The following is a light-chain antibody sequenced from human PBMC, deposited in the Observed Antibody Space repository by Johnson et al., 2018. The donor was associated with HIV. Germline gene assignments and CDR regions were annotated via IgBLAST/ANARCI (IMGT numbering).Light chain of an antibody. CDR3: APCDASLRANF. J-gene: IGLJ1*01. CDR1: TSNIGDHS. CDR2: DND. Sequence: QSVLTQPPSVSAAPGRWVTVSCSGTTSNIGDHSVSWFQHLPGAAPKLLIYDNDRRPSGVPDRFSGPKSAASATLDITGLQSGDEGDYYCAPCDASLRANFFGPGTKVTVL. V-gene: IGLV1-51*02.